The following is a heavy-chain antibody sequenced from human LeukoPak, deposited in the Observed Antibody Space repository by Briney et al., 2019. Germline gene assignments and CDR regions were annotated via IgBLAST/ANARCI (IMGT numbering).Heavy chain of an antibody. CDR2: IIPIFGTA. CDR3: ARPTPADIVVVPAAIDYFDY. Sequence: SVKVSCKASGGTFSSYAISWVRQAPGQGLEWMGRIIPIFGTANYAQKFQGRVTITTDESTSTAYMELSSLRSEDTAVYYCARPTPADIVVVPAAIDYFDYWGQGTLVTVSS. J-gene: IGHJ4*02. D-gene: IGHD2-2*02. V-gene: IGHV1-69*05. CDR1: GGTFSSYA.